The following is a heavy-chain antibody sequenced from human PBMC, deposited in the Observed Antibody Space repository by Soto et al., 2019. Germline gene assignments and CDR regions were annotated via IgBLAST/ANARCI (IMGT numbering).Heavy chain of an antibody. CDR2: ISGSGGSS. Sequence: GGSLRLSCAASGFTFSSYAMSWVRQAPGKGLEWVSTISGSGGSSYYADSVKGRFTISRDNSNNTLYLQMNSLRAEDTAVYYCAREPITTIGLPWFDPWGQGTLVTVSS. J-gene: IGHJ5*02. CDR1: GFTFSSYA. V-gene: IGHV3-23*01. D-gene: IGHD3-22*01. CDR3: AREPITTIGLPWFDP.